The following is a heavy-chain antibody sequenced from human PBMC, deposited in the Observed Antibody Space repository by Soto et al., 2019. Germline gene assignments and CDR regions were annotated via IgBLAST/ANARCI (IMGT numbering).Heavy chain of an antibody. J-gene: IGHJ4*02. D-gene: IGHD3-10*01. Sequence: QVPLVQSGAEVKKPGASVRVSCKASGYAFTSYGISWVRQAPGQGLEWMAWISAYNDNTNYAQKFQGRVTMTADTSTSTAYMELRSLRSDDTAVYYCARDWGYGSGSPPDYWGQGTLVTVSS. CDR3: ARDWGYGSGSPPDY. CDR1: GYAFTSYG. V-gene: IGHV1-18*04. CDR2: ISAYNDNT.